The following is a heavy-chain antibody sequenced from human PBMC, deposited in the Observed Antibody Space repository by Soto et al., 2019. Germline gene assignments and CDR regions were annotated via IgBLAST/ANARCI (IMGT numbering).Heavy chain of an antibody. J-gene: IGHJ6*02. D-gene: IGHD2-2*01. Sequence: GGCPRPSFARPGFSFCTYALSWGPPAPRQGGGWGSGISGSGGSTHYAASVKGRFTISRDNSKNTLYLEMNSLRAEDTAIYYCAKVSGPSVVPAARPWTYGMDVWGQGTTVTVSS. CDR2: ISGSGGST. CDR3: AKVSGPSVVPAARPWTYGMDV. CDR1: GFSFCTYA. V-gene: IGHV3-23*01.